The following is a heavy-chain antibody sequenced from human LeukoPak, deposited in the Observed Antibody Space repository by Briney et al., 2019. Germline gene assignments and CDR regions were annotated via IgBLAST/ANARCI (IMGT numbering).Heavy chain of an antibody. CDR1: GFTFSNAW. D-gene: IGHD3-3*01. CDR3: TTDGRNYDFWSGLAYYFDY. J-gene: IGHJ4*02. CDR2: IKSKTDGGTT. V-gene: IGHV3-15*01. Sequence: GGSLRLSCAASGFTFSNAWMSWVRQAPGKGLEWAGRIKSKTDGGTTDYAAPVKGRFTISRDDSKNTLYLQMNSLKTEDTAVYYCTTDGRNYDFWSGLAYYFDYWGQGTLVTVSS.